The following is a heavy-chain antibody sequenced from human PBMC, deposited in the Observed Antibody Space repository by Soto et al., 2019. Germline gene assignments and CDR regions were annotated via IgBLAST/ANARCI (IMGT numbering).Heavy chain of an antibody. J-gene: IGHJ4*02. D-gene: IGHD5-18*01. CDR2: IKSKSDGGTP. Sequence: EVQLVESGGGLVKPGGSLRLSCATSGFTFDNVWMSWVRQAPGKGLEWVGHIKSKSDGGTPDYAAAVKGRFNISRDDAKNTVYVQMNRLKTEDTAVYYCTTLHSYGLDYWGQGALVTVSS. CDR3: TTLHSYGLDY. V-gene: IGHV3-15*01. CDR1: GFTFDNVW.